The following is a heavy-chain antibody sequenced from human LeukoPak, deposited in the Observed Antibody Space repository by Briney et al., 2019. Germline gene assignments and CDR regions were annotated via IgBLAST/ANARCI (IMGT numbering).Heavy chain of an antibody. CDR1: GGSISTSSYY. CDR2: VDYSGST. CDR3: AGLGYCSSTNCRHPNGMDV. V-gene: IGHV4-39*01. Sequence: PSETLSLTCTVSGGSISTSSYYWGWIRQPPGKGLEWIGSVDYSGSTYHNPSLKSRVTMSVDTSKNQFSLKLNSVTAADTGVYYCAGLGYCSSTNCRHPNGMDVWGRGTTVTVSS. J-gene: IGHJ6*02. D-gene: IGHD2-2*01.